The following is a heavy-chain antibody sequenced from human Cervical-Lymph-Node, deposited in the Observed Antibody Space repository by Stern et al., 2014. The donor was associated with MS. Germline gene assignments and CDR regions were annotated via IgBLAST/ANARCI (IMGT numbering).Heavy chain of an antibody. J-gene: IGHJ4*02. CDR2: ISWDGSST. D-gene: IGHD3-16*01. V-gene: IGHV3-43*01. CDR1: GFTFDHYR. CDR3: TKGAYYDHIWGKQELDY. Sequence: VQLVESGGAVVQPGGSLRLSCAASGFTFDHYRMNWVRHVPGTGLEWVSLISWDGSSTYYADSVQGRFTISRDNSKNSLFLQMNSLRTEDTALYYCTKGAYYDHIWGKQELDYWGQGTLVAVST.